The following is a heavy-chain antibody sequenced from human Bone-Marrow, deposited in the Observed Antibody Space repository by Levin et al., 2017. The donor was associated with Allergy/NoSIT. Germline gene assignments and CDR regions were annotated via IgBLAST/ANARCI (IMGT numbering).Heavy chain of an antibody. J-gene: IGHJ6*02. CDR3: ARAAYCNGDRCFYQGMDV. D-gene: IGHD2-15*01. V-gene: IGHV3-30-3*01. CDR1: GFSFSPYA. Sequence: GESLKISCAASGFSFSPYAMHWVRQAPGKGLEWVAVISYDGNNEYYADLVMGRFTISRDNSKNTLYLQMNSLGVEDTAIYYCARAAYCNGDRCFYQGMDVWGQGTTVTVSS. CDR2: ISYDGNNE.